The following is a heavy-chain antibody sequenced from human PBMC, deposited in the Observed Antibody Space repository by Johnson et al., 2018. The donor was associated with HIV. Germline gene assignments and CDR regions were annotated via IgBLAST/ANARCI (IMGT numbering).Heavy chain of an antibody. D-gene: IGHD3-10*01. V-gene: IGHV3-20*04. CDR1: GFTFDDYG. CDR2: INWNGGST. CDR3: ARDFVAFGECTAFDM. Sequence: VQMVESGGGVVRPGGSLRLSCAASGFTFDDYGMSWVRQAPGKGLEWVSGINWNGGSTGHADAVKGRFPISRDNAKNSLYLQRNSLRAEDTALYYCARDFVAFGECTAFDMWGQGTMVTVSS. J-gene: IGHJ3*02.